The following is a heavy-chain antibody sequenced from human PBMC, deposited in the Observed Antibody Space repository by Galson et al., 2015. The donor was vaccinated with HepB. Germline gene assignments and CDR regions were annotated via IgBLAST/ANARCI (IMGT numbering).Heavy chain of an antibody. V-gene: IGHV4-39*07. D-gene: IGHD6-13*01. CDR1: GGSISRSSYY. CDR2: IYYSGST. Sequence: ETLSLTCTVPGGSISRSSYYWGWIRQPPGKGLKWIGSIYYSGSTYYNPPLKSRVTMSVDTSKNQFSLKLSSVTAADTAVYFCARVEQQLVSYWGQGTLVTVSS. CDR3: ARVEQQLVSY. J-gene: IGHJ4*02.